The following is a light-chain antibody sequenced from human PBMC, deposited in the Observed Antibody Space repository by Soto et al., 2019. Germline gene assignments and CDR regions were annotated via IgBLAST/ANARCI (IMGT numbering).Light chain of an antibody. J-gene: IGKJ2*01. Sequence: DIQMTQSPSTLSASVGDRVTITCRASQSISTWLAWYQQKPGKAPKLLIYDASRLESGVPSRFSGSGSGTEFTLTISSLQPDDSATYYCQQYNGDSNPFGQGTKLEIK. V-gene: IGKV1-5*01. CDR1: QSISTW. CDR3: QQYNGDSNP. CDR2: DAS.